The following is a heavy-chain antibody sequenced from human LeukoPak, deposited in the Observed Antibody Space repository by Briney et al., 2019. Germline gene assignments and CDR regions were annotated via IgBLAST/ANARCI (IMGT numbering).Heavy chain of an antibody. CDR2: TYYRSKWYN. CDR1: GDSVSSNSAA. J-gene: IGHJ4*02. CDR3: ARDLAVAGDFYFDY. Sequence: SQTLSLTCAISGDSVSSNSAAWNWIRQSPSRGLEWQGRTYYRSKWYNDYAVSVKSRITINPDTSKNQFSLQLNSVTPEDTAVHYCARDLAVAGDFYFDYWGQGTLVTVSS. D-gene: IGHD6-19*01. V-gene: IGHV6-1*01.